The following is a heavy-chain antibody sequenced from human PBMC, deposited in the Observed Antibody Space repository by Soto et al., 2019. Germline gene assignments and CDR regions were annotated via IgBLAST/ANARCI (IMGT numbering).Heavy chain of an antibody. CDR2: ISVSSNSI. J-gene: IGHJ1*01. D-gene: IGHD2-2*01. Sequence: DVQLVESGGALVQPGGSLRLSCAASGFSFTSYSMNWVRQAPGTGLEWVSYISVSSNSIYYADSVKGRFTISRDNAKNSLSLQMNSLTAEDTAVYYYARAACPSCYGCQQWGQGTLVTVSS. CDR3: ARAACPSCYGCQQ. V-gene: IGHV3-48*01. CDR1: GFSFTSYS.